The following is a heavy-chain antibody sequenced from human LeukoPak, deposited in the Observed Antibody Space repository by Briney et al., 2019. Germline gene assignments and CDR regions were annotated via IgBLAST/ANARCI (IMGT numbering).Heavy chain of an antibody. CDR3: LRSHGAH. J-gene: IGHJ4*02. Sequence: SETLSLTCTVSGGSISSSSYYWGWIRQPPGKGLEWIGSISYSGSTYYNPSLKSRVTISVDTSKNQFSLKLTSVTAADTAVYYCLRSHGAHWGQGTLVIVSS. D-gene: IGHD3-10*01. CDR2: ISYSGST. CDR1: GGSISSSSYY. V-gene: IGHV4-39*01.